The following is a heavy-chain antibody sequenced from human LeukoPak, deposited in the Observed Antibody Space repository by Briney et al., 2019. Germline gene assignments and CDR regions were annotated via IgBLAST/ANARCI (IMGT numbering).Heavy chain of an antibody. CDR1: GGSISSGDYY. CDR2: IYYSGST. J-gene: IGHJ4*02. V-gene: IGHV4-30-4*08. CDR3: AREGTYYDFWSGYSEYYFDY. Sequence: SQTLSLTCTVSGGSISSGDYYWSWIRQPPGKGLEWIGYIYYSGSTYYNPSLKSRVTISVDTSKNQFSLKLSSVTAADTAEYYCAREGTYYDFWSGYSEYYFDYWAQGTLVTVSS. D-gene: IGHD3-3*01.